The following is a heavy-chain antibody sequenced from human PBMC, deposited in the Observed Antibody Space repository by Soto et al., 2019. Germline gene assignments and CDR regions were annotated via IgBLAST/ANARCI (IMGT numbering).Heavy chain of an antibody. V-gene: IGHV4-31*03. CDR2: IYYSGST. Sequence: QVQLQESGPVLVKPSQTLSLTCTVSGGSISSGGYYWSWIRQHPGKGLEWIGYIYYSGSTYYNPSLKSRVTISVDTSKNQYSLKLSSVTDADTAVYYCARYWGNNWFDPLGQGTLVTVSS. CDR3: ARYWGNNWFDP. CDR1: GGSISSGGYY. J-gene: IGHJ5*02. D-gene: IGHD3-16*01.